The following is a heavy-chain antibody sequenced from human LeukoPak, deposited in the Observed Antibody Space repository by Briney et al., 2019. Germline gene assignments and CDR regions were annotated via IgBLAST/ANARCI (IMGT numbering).Heavy chain of an antibody. CDR1: GGSISSGGYY. D-gene: IGHD6-19*01. Sequence: PSQTLSLTCTVSGGSISSGGYYWSWIRQHPGKGLEWIGYIYYSGSTYYNPSLKSRVTISVDTSKNQFSLKLSSVTAADTAVYYCARVERLTRYYYYYYMDVWGKGTTVTVS. CDR3: ARVERLTRYYYYYYMDV. V-gene: IGHV4-31*03. CDR2: IYYSGST. J-gene: IGHJ6*03.